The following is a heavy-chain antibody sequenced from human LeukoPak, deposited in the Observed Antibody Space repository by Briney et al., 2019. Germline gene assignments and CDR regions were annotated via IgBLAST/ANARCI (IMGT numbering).Heavy chain of an antibody. V-gene: IGHV4-59*08. J-gene: IGHJ1*01. Sequence: PSETLSLTCTVSGGSISSYYWSWIRQTPGKGLEWIGYIYYSGSTNFNPSLKSRVTISVDTSKNQFSLKLFSVTAADTAVYYCARQRPLGYCTSTKCEKYFPHWGQGTLVTVSS. CDR3: ARQRPLGYCTSTKCEKYFPH. CDR2: IYYSGST. CDR1: GGSISSYY. D-gene: IGHD2-2*03.